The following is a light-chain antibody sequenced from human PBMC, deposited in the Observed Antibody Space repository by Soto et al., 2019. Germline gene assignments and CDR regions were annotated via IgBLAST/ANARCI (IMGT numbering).Light chain of an antibody. CDR3: SSYTSSTPVV. Sequence: QSALTQPASVSGSPGQSITISCTGTSSDIGSYNYVSWYQQHPGKAPKLMIYEVSNRPSGVSNRFPGSKSGNTASLTISGLQAEDEADYYCSSYTSSTPVVFGGGTQLTVL. CDR1: SSDIGSYNY. CDR2: EVS. V-gene: IGLV2-14*01. J-gene: IGLJ2*01.